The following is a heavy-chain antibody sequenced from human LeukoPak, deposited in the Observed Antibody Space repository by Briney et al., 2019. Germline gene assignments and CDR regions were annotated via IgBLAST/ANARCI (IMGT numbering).Heavy chain of an antibody. Sequence: PGGSLRLSCAASGFTFSSYSMNWVRQAPGKGLEWVSYISSSSSTIYYADSVKGRFTISRDNAKNSLFLQMNSLRVEDTAVYFCSCWDYYDSRGYSPWGQGTLVTVSS. D-gene: IGHD3-22*01. CDR3: SCWDYYDSRGYSP. V-gene: IGHV3-48*01. J-gene: IGHJ5*02. CDR1: GFTFSSYS. CDR2: ISSSSSTI.